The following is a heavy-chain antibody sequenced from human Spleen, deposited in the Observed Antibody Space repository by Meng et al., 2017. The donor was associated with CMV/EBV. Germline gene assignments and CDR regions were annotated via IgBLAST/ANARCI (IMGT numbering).Heavy chain of an antibody. CDR3: ASFDHIPRRNYFDY. D-gene: IGHD2-21*01. CDR2: INHSGST. V-gene: IGHV4-34*01. Sequence: QVQLKQWGAGLLKPSETLSLTCAVDGGSFSGYYWSWIRQPPGKGLEWIGEINHSGSTNYNPSLKSRVTISVDTSKNQFSLKLSSVTAADTAVYYCASFDHIPRRNYFDYWGQGTLVTVSS. J-gene: IGHJ4*02. CDR1: GGSFSGYY.